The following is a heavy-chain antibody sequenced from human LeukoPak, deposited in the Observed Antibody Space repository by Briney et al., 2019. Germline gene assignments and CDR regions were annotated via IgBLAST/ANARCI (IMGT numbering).Heavy chain of an antibody. CDR1: GGTFSSYA. V-gene: IGHV1-69*13. CDR2: IIPIFGTA. J-gene: IGHJ5*02. CDR3: AREPPFGYCSSTSCFDP. D-gene: IGHD2-2*01. Sequence: PVKVSCKASGGTFSSYAISWVRQAPGQGLEWMGGIIPIFGTANYAQKFQGRVTITADESTSTAYMELSSLRSEDTAVYYCAREPPFGYCSSTSCFDPWGQGTLVTVSS.